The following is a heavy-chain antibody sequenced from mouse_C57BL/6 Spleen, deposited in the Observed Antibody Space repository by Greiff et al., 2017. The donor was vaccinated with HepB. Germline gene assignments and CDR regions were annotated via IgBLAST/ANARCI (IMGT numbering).Heavy chain of an antibody. J-gene: IGHJ4*01. Sequence: EVQLQQSGPELVKPGASVKISCKASGYTFTDYYMNWVKQSHGKSLEWIGDINPNNGGTSYNQKFKGKATLTVDKSSSTAYMELRSLTSEDSAVYYCAKTTGVATGYYYAMDYWGQGTSVTVSS. V-gene: IGHV1-26*01. CDR1: GYTFTDYY. CDR3: AKTTGVATGYYYAMDY. D-gene: IGHD1-1*01. CDR2: INPNNGGT.